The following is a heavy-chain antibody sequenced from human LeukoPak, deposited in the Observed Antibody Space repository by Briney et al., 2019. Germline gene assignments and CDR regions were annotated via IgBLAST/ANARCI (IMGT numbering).Heavy chain of an antibody. J-gene: IGHJ4*02. CDR3: ARLMFLWPPIYFDY. CDR2: NSGGSS. Sequence: GGSLRLSCAASGFTFSTYGVYWVRQAPGKGLEWVSSNSGGSSYYADSVKGRFTISRDNSKNTLYLQMNSLRAEDTAVYYCARLMFLWPPIYFDYWGQGTLVTVSS. V-gene: IGHV3-23*01. D-gene: IGHD2-8*01. CDR1: GFTFSTYG.